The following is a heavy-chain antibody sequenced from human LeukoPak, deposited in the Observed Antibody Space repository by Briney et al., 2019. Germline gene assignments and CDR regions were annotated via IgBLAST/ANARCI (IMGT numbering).Heavy chain of an antibody. CDR3: ARGERGSGSYTILYWFDP. J-gene: IGHJ5*02. CDR1: GGSFSGYY. D-gene: IGHD3-10*01. Sequence: PSETLSLTCAVYGGSFSGYYWSWIRQPPGKGLEWIGEINHSGSTNYNPSLKSRVTISVDTSKNQFSLKLSSVTAADTAVYYCARGERGSGSYTILYWFDPWGQGTLVTVSS. CDR2: INHSGST. V-gene: IGHV4-34*01.